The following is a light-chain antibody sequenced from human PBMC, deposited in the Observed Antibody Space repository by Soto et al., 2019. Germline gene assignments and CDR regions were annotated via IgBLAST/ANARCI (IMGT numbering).Light chain of an antibody. CDR3: QQYNNWPPIT. CDR1: HDISSY. V-gene: IGKV1-9*01. CDR2: DAS. Sequence: IYLTQSPSFPSRPPGARVPIPCRASHDISSYLTWYQQKPGKAPSLLIFDASTLHSGVPSRFSGSGSGTDFTLTISSLQPDDFAVYYCQQYNNWPPITFGQGTRLEIK. J-gene: IGKJ5*01.